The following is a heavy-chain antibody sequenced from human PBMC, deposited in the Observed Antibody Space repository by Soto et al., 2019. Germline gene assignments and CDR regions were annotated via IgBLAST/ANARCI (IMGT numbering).Heavy chain of an antibody. CDR3: VRRHVSATGIDWFDP. CDR2: IDPSDSYT. Sequence: DSLKISCKCSGYSFTSHWISWVRQMPGEGLEWMGRIDPSDSYTEYSPSFQGHITMSSDKSISTAHVQWSGLAASDTAIYYCVRRHVSATGIDWFDPWGQGTLVTVSS. J-gene: IGHJ5*02. D-gene: IGHD6-13*01. V-gene: IGHV5-10-1*01. CDR1: GYSFTSHW.